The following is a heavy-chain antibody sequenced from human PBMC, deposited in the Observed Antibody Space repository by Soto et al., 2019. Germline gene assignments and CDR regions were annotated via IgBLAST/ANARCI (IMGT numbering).Heavy chain of an antibody. Sequence: QVQLQEAGPGLVKPSETLALNCSVSGASVSSGDYYWSWIRQPPGKGLEWIGYIYFSGATSYPPPLGRRVSIWMDTSNDGFFLKIKSVTAADTALYYCVRVHADDSSGDVLDYWGQGLLVSVAS. CDR2: IYFSGAT. V-gene: IGHV4-61*03. CDR1: GASVSSGDYY. CDR3: VRVHADDSSGDVLDY. J-gene: IGHJ4*02. D-gene: IGHD6-19*01.